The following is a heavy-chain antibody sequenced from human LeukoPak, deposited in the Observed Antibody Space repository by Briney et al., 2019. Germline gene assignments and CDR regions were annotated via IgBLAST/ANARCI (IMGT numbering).Heavy chain of an antibody. CDR1: GGTFTSYT. V-gene: IGHV1-69*04. J-gene: IGHJ6*04. CDR2: IIPIVGIA. CDR3: ARDAYGGYGMDV. D-gene: IGHD4/OR15-4a*01. Sequence: SVKVSCKASGGTFTSYTINWVRQAPGQGLEWMGRIIPIVGIANYAQKFQGRVTITADKSTSTAYMELSSLRSEDTAVYYCARDAYGGYGMDVWGKGTTVTVSS.